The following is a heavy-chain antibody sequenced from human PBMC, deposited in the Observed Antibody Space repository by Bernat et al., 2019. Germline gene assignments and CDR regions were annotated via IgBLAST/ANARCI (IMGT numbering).Heavy chain of an antibody. J-gene: IGHJ4*02. D-gene: IGHD6-19*01. CDR3: AKAPPYSSGPYYFDY. V-gene: IGHV3-30*18. CDR1: GFTFSSYG. CDR2: ISYDGSNK. Sequence: QVQLVESGGGVVQPGRSLRLSCAASGFTFSSYGMHWVRQAPGKGLEWVAVISYDGSNKYYADCVKGRFTISRDNSKNTLYLQVNSLRAEDTAVYYCAKAPPYSSGPYYFDYWGQGTLVTVSS.